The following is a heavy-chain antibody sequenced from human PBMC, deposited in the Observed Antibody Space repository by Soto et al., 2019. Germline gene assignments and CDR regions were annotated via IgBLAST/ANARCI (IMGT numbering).Heavy chain of an antibody. J-gene: IGHJ5*02. CDR3: ARANAYYDFWSGYSSGDNWSDP. CDR2: INPSGRST. CDR1: GYTFTSYY. Sequence: ASAKVSCKASGYTFTSYYIPWVRQAPGQGLEWMGIINPSGRSTSYAQKFQGRVTMTRDTSTSTLYMGLSSLRSEDTAVYYCARANAYYDFWSGYSSGDNWSDPWGQGTLVTVSS. V-gene: IGHV1-46*01. D-gene: IGHD3-3*01.